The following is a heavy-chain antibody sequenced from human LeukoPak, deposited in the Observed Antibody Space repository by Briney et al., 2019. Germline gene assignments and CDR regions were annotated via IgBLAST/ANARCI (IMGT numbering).Heavy chain of an antibody. CDR3: RAYYDYVWGSYRQYDY. D-gene: IGHD3-16*02. CDR2: ISGSGGST. Sequence: GGSLRLSCAASGFTFSSYAMSWVRQAPGKGLEWVSAISGSGGSTYYADSVKGRSTISRDNSKNTLYLQMNSLRAEDTAVYYCRAYYDYVWGSYRQYDYWGQGTLVTVSS. V-gene: IGHV3-23*01. J-gene: IGHJ4*02. CDR1: GFTFSSYA.